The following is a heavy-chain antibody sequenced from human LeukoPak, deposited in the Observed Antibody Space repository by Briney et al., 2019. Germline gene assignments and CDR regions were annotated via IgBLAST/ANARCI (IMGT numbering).Heavy chain of an antibody. CDR3: ARGKNTVAGGLFDY. D-gene: IGHD6-19*01. CDR2: IYTSGST. CDR1: GGSFSDYY. J-gene: IGHJ4*02. Sequence: SETLSLTCTVSGGSFSDYYWSWIRQPAGKGLEWIGRIYTSGSTNYNPSLKSRVTMSLDMSKNQFSLKLSSVTAADTAVYYCARGKNTVAGGLFDYWGQGTLVTVSS. V-gene: IGHV4-4*07.